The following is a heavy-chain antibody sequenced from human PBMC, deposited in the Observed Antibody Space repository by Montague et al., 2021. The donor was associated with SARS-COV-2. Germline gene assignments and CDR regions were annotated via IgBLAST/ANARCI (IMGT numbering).Heavy chain of an antibody. Sequence: TLSLTCEVSGDSISSYYWSWIRQSPGKGLEWIGYVHYTGSSKYTPSLKTRVTLSLDTPKNHFSLKLRSVTAADTAIYFCAGAQNTCFIANCVNYFDVWGLGALVTVSS. CDR3: AGAQNTCFIANCVNYFDV. CDR2: VHYTGSS. J-gene: IGHJ4*02. V-gene: IGHV4-59*01. CDR1: GDSISSYY. D-gene: IGHD1-1*01.